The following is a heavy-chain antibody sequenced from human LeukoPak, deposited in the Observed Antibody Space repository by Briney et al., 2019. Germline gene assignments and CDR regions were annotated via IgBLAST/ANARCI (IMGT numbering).Heavy chain of an antibody. Sequence: GESLRISYTGAGYSFTSYWIAWERQMPGKGLEWMGIIYPGDSDTRYSPSFQGQVTFSADKSINTAYLQWSSLKASDTAMYYCARPPDTGTRSAFDIWGQGTMVIVSS. CDR1: GYSFTSYW. V-gene: IGHV5-51*01. CDR2: IYPGDSDT. CDR3: ARPPDTGTRSAFDI. D-gene: IGHD1-7*01. J-gene: IGHJ3*02.